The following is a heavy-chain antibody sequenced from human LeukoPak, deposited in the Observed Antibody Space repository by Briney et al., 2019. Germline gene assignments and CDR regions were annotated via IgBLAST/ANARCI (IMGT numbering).Heavy chain of an antibody. J-gene: IGHJ5*02. CDR2: IYYSGST. CDR1: GGSISSYY. V-gene: IGHV4-59*08. CDR3: ARGGRDGYNNWFDP. Sequence: SETLSLTCSVSGGSISSYYWSWIRQPPGKGLEWIGYIYYSGSTNYNPSLKSRVTISVDTSENQFSLKLSSVTAADTAVYYCARGGRDGYNNWFDPWGQGTLVTVSS. D-gene: IGHD5-24*01.